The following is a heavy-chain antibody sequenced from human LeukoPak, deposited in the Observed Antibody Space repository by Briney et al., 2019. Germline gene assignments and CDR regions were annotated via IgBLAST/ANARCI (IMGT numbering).Heavy chain of an antibody. CDR1: GGSISSYY. V-gene: IGHV4-59*01. D-gene: IGHD6-13*01. CDR3: ARGIAEGNWFDP. CDR2: IYDSGSI. J-gene: IGHJ5*02. Sequence: PSETLSLTCTVSGGSISSYYWSWIRQSPGKGLEWIGYIYDSGSINYSPSLKRRVTISVDTSKNHFSLRLSSVTAADTAVYYCARGIAEGNWFDPWGQGTRVTVSS.